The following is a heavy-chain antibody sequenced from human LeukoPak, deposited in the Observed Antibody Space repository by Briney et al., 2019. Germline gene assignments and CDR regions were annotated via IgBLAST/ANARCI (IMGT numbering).Heavy chain of an antibody. CDR1: GGSISSSSYY. D-gene: IGHD2-2*01. Sequence: PSETLSLTCTVSGGSISSSSYYWGWIRQPPGKGLEWIGNIYYSGSTYYNPSLKSRVTISVDTSKIQFSLKLSSVTAADTAVYYCARGRSNSFWHYFDYWGQGTLVTVSS. CDR2: IYYSGST. J-gene: IGHJ4*02. V-gene: IGHV4-39*01. CDR3: ARGRSNSFWHYFDY.